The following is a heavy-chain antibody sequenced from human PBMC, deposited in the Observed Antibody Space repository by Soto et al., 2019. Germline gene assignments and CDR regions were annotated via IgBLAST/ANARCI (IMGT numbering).Heavy chain of an antibody. V-gene: IGHV4-4*07. J-gene: IGHJ4*02. CDR1: GGSISGYY. CDR3: ARFDCSGGTCTPDDY. D-gene: IGHD2-15*01. CDR2: IYNSGNT. Sequence: QVQLQESGPGLVKPSETLSLTCTVSGGSISGYYWSWIRQPAGKGLEWIGRIYNSGNTRYNPSLKSRVTMSVVTSKNQFSLRLSSVTAADTAVYYCARFDCSGGTCTPDDYWGQGTLVTVSS.